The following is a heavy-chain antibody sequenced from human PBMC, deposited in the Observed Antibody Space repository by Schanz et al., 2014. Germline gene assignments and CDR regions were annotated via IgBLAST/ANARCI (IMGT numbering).Heavy chain of an antibody. V-gene: IGHV3-33*06. CDR3: VKDLQRELLRDDHYYGMDV. Sequence: LVESGGGVVQPGRSLRLSCAASGFTFSSYGMHWVRQVPGKGLEWVAVVCYDGSKKYYADSVKGRFTTSRDNSKNTMYLQMNSLRAEDTAVYYCVKDLQRELLRDDHYYGMDVWGQGTTLTVSS. CDR1: GFTFSSYG. CDR2: VCYDGSKK. D-gene: IGHD1-26*01. J-gene: IGHJ6*02.